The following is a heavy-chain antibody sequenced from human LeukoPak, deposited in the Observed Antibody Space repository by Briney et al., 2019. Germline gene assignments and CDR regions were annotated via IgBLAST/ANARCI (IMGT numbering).Heavy chain of an antibody. J-gene: IGHJ3*02. V-gene: IGHV3-7*01. CDR3: ARFIASPGPDAFDI. D-gene: IGHD6-13*01. Sequence: PGGSLRLSCVASGFNSGNYWMSWVRQAPGQRLEWLANIKQDGIETYYLDSVKGRFTISRDSARNSVYLQMNSLRADETAVYFCARFIASPGPDAFDIWGQGTLVTVPS. CDR2: IKQDGIET. CDR1: GFNSGNYW.